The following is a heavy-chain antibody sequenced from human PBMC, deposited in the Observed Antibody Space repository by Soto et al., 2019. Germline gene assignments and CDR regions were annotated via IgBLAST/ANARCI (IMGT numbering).Heavy chain of an antibody. CDR1: GFSFSSNW. Sequence: GGSLRLSCAASGFSFSSNWMHWVRQAPGEGQGLRRGLEWVSAISGSGGSTYYADSVKGRFTISRDNSKNTLYLQMNSLRAEDTAVYYCAKDPPYDYIWGSYREDFDYWGQGTLVTVSS. J-gene: IGHJ4*02. V-gene: IGHV3-23*01. CDR2: ISGSGGST. D-gene: IGHD3-16*02. CDR3: AKDPPYDYIWGSYREDFDY.